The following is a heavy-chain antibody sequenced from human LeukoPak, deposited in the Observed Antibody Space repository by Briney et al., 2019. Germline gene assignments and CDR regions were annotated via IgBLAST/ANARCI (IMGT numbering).Heavy chain of an antibody. CDR1: GGTFSSYG. CDR2: IIPILGIG. J-gene: IGHJ4*02. V-gene: IGHV1-69*04. Sequence: ASVKVSCKASGGTFSSYGISWVRQAPGQGLEWMGRIIPILGIGNYAQKFQGRVTITADKSTSTAYMELSSLRSEDTAVYFCAAAGSGNYSDFDYWGQGTLVTVSS. CDR3: AAAGSGNYSDFDY. D-gene: IGHD3-10*01.